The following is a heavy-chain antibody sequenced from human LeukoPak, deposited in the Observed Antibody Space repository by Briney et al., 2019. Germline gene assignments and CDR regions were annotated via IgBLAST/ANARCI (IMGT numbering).Heavy chain of an antibody. Sequence: RGSLRLSCAASGLTFSSYAMHWVRQAPGKGLEWVAVISYDGSNKYYADSVKGRFTISRDNSKNTLYLQMNSLRAEDTAVYYCARDRDGCSSTSCSFYYYYGMDVWGKGTTVTVSS. D-gene: IGHD2-2*01. CDR3: ARDRDGCSSTSCSFYYYYGMDV. CDR1: GLTFSSYA. J-gene: IGHJ6*04. V-gene: IGHV3-30*04. CDR2: ISYDGSNK.